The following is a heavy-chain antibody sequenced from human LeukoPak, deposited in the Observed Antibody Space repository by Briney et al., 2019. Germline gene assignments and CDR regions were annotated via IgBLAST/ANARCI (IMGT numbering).Heavy chain of an antibody. J-gene: IGHJ3*02. CDR3: AKVGQWLVPLDYDAFDI. CDR1: GFTFSSYA. V-gene: IGHV3-23*01. D-gene: IGHD6-19*01. Sequence: GGSLRLSCAASGFTFSSYAMSWVRQAPGKGLEWVSAISGSGGSTYYADSVKGRFTISRDNSKNTLYLQMNSLRAEDTALYYCAKVGQWLVPLDYDAFDIWGQGTMVTVSS. CDR2: ISGSGGST.